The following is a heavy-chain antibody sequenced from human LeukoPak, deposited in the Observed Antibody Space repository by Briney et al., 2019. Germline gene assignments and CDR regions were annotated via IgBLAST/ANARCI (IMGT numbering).Heavy chain of an antibody. CDR1: GFPLSSYS. CDR3: STAKFDN. Sequence: GGSLRLSCAASGFPLSSYSINWVRQATGKGLEWVSYINIDSITVNYADSVKGRFTISRDNSKNSLYLQMNSLRAEDTAVYYWSTAKFDNWGQGTLVTVSS. CDR2: INIDSITV. J-gene: IGHJ4*02. V-gene: IGHV3-48*01.